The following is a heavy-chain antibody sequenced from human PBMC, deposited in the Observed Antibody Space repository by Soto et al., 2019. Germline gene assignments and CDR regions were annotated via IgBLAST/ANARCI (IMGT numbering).Heavy chain of an antibody. J-gene: IGHJ4*02. CDR1: GGSISSSSYY. V-gene: IGHV4-39*01. CDR2: IYYSGST. D-gene: IGHD6-6*01. CDR3: ARGSGGGGARPVFLLYDY. Sequence: SETLSLTCTVSGGSISSSSYYWGWIRQPPGKGLEWIGSIYYSGSTYYDPSLKSRVTISVDTSKNQFSLKLSSVTAADTAVYYCARGSGGGGARPVFLLYDYWGQGSLVTVSS.